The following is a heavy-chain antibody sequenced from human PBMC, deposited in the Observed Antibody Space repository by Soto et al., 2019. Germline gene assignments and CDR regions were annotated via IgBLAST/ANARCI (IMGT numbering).Heavy chain of an antibody. Sequence: SVKVSCKASGGTFSSYAISWVRQAPGQGLEWMGGIIPIFGTANYAQKFRGRVTITADKSTSTAYMELSSLRSEDTAVYYCASGKAATVPLYYFDYWGQGTLVTVSS. CDR2: IIPIFGTA. V-gene: IGHV1-69*06. CDR1: GGTFSSYA. D-gene: IGHD2-15*01. J-gene: IGHJ4*02. CDR3: ASGKAATVPLYYFDY.